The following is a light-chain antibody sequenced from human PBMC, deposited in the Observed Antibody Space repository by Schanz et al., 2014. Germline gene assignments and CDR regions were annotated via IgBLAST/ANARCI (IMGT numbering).Light chain of an antibody. CDR3: QQYGSSPLT. CDR1: QSVTSSY. J-gene: IGKJ5*01. CDR2: GAS. Sequence: EIVLTQSPGTLSLSPGEGATLSCRASQSVTSSYLGWYQQKPGRTPRLLIYGASTRATGIPDRFSGSGSGTDFTLTISRLEPEDFAVYYCQQYGSSPLTFGQGTRLEIK. V-gene: IGKV3-20*01.